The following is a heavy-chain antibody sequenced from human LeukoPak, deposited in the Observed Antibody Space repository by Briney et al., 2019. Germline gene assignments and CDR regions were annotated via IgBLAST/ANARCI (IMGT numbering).Heavy chain of an antibody. J-gene: IGHJ4*02. CDR1: GFSFNTYA. D-gene: IGHD4-17*01. Sequence: GGSLRLSCAASGFSFNTYAMSWVRQAPGKGLEWVSAISNTGGSIYYADSVKGRFTISRDKSKNTLSLQMNSLRAEDTAVYYCAKENHYGDYYWGQGTLVTVSS. V-gene: IGHV3-23*01. CDR2: ISNTGGSI. CDR3: AKENHYGDYY.